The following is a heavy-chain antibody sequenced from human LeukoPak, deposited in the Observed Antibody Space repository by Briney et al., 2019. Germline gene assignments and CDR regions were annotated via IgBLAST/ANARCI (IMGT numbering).Heavy chain of an antibody. CDR2: IYYSGST. CDR1: GGSISSSSYY. CDR3: ASPVPSRLGWFDP. Sequence: AETLSLTCTVSGGSISSSSYYWGWLRQPPGKGLEWIGNIYYSGSTYYSPSLKSRVTISVDTSKNQFSLKLSSVTAADTAVYYCASPVPSRLGWFDPWGQGTLVTVSS. V-gene: IGHV4-39*01. J-gene: IGHJ5*02. D-gene: IGHD1-1*01.